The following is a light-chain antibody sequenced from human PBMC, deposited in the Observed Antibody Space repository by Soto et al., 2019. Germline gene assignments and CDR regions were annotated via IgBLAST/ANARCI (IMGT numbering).Light chain of an antibody. CDR2: DVS. Sequence: QSALTQPASVSGSPGQSITISCTGTSSDVGGYNYVSWYQQHPGKAPKLMIYDVSNRPSGVSNRFSGSKSGNTASLTISGLQAEDEAYYYCSSYTSSTTLVIGGGTQLTVL. CDR1: SSDVGGYNY. V-gene: IGLV2-14*01. J-gene: IGLJ2*01. CDR3: SSYTSSTTLV.